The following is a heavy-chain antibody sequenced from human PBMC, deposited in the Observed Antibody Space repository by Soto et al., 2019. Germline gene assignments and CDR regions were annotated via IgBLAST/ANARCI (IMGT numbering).Heavy chain of an antibody. V-gene: IGHV1-69*14. CDR1: GGTFSTSS. J-gene: IGHJ3*02. D-gene: IGHD4-17*01. Sequence: QVQLVQSGAEVKKPGSSMKVSCKASGGTFSTSSINWVRQAPGQRPEWMGNILPIFGTADYAQKFQDRVTITADKSTNTAYMELRSLFSEVTAVYYCARGHEYGGISDACEIWGQGTVVTVSS. CDR3: ARGHEYGGISDACEI. CDR2: ILPIFGTA.